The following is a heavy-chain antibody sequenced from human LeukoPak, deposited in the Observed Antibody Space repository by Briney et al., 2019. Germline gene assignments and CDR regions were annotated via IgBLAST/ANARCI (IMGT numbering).Heavy chain of an antibody. V-gene: IGHV4-39*07. J-gene: IGHJ4*02. CDR2: ILYNGSP. CDR3: ARIMTKVAFLFDY. Sequence: SETLSLTCTVSGGSISSGSYYWGWIRQPPGKGLEWIASILYNGSPYYNPSLQGRVTISLDTSKNQFSLKLKSVTAADTAVYYCARIMTKVAFLFDYWGQGTLVTVSS. CDR1: GGSISSGSYY. D-gene: IGHD4-23*01.